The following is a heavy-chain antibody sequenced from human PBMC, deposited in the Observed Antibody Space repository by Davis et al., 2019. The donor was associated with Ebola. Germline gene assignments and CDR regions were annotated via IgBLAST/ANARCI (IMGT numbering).Heavy chain of an antibody. Sequence: AASVKVPCKASGYTFPSYGISWVRQAPGQGLEWMGWISAYNGNTNYAQKLQGRVTMTTDTSTSTAYMELRSLRSDDTAVYYCARDYSSSPWDYWGQGTLVTVSS. D-gene: IGHD6-6*01. CDR3: ARDYSSSPWDY. J-gene: IGHJ4*02. CDR2: ISAYNGNT. CDR1: GYTFPSYG. V-gene: IGHV1-18*01.